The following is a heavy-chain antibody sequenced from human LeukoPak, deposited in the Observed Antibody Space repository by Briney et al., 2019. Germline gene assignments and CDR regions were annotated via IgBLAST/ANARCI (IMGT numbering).Heavy chain of an antibody. J-gene: IGHJ4*02. D-gene: IGHD1-1*01. CDR2: INHSGST. Sequence: SETLSPTCAVYGGSFSGYYWSWIRQPPGKGLEWIGEINHSGSTNYNPSLKSRVTISVDTSKNQFSLKLSSVTAADTAVYYCARGRFKTTVDYWGQGTLVTVSS. CDR3: ARGRFKTTVDY. V-gene: IGHV4-34*01. CDR1: GGSFSGYY.